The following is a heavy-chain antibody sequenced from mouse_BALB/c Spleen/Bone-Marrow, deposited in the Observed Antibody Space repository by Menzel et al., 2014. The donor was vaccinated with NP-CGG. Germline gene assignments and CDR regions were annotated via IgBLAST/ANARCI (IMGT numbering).Heavy chain of an antibody. CDR2: IYPGSGST. J-gene: IGHJ2*01. Sequence: LQQSGSELVRPGASVKLSCKASGYTFTSYWMHWVKQGPGQGLEWIGNIYPGSGSTNYDEKFKSKATLTVDTSSSTAYMQLSSLTSEDSAVYYCTNHYFDYCGQGTTLTVSS. V-gene: IGHV1S22*01. CDR1: GYTFTSYW. CDR3: TNHYFDY.